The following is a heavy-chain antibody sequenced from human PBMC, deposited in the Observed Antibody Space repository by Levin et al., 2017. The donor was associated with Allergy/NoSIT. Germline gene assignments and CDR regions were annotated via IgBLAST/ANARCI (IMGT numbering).Heavy chain of an antibody. D-gene: IGHD3-16*02. CDR1: GFTFSSYW. CDR3: ARGQSTYYDYIWGSYLVSGY. CDR2: INSDGSST. Sequence: GESLKISCAASGFTFSSYWMHWVRQAPGKGLVWVSRINSDGSSTSYADSVKGRFTISRDNAKNTLYLQMNSLRAEDTAVYYCARGQSTYYDYIWGSYLVSGYWGQGTLVTVSS. J-gene: IGHJ4*02. V-gene: IGHV3-74*01.